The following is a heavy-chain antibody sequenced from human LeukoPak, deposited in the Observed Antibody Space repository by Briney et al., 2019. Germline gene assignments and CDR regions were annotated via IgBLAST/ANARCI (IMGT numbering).Heavy chain of an antibody. J-gene: IGHJ6*03. CDR3: ARDEAVVVVAATDYYYYYMDV. CDR1: GFTFSSYS. CDR2: ISSSSSYI. D-gene: IGHD2-15*01. Sequence: KSGGSLRLSCAASGFTFSSYSMNWVRQAPGKGLEWVSSISSSSSYIYYADSVKGRFTISRDNAKNSLYLQMYSLRAEDTAVYYCARDEAVVVVAATDYYYYYMDVWGKGTTVTVSS. V-gene: IGHV3-21*01.